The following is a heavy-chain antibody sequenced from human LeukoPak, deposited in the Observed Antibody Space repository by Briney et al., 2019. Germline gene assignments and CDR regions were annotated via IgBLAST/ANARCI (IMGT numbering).Heavy chain of an antibody. Sequence: SETLSLTCTVSGGSISNYYWSWIRQPPGKGLEWIGYIYYSGSTKYNPSLKSRVTISVDTSKNQFSLKLSSVTAADTAVYYCARDSPGRTDYWGQGTLVTVSS. CDR1: GGSISNYY. CDR2: IYYSGST. J-gene: IGHJ4*02. CDR3: ARDSPGRTDY. V-gene: IGHV4-59*12.